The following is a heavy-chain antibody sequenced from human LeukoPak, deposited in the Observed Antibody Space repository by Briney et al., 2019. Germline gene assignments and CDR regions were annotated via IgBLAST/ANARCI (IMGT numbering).Heavy chain of an antibody. V-gene: IGHV3-23*01. CDR3: AKGRSGIVVAGLSY. J-gene: IGHJ4*02. CDR2: ISGSGDGT. CDR1: GFTFSSYA. D-gene: IGHD6-19*01. Sequence: GGSLRLSCAASGFTFSSYAMSWVRQAPGKGLEWVSGISGSGDGTYYADSVKGRFTISRDNSMNTLYLQMNSLRAEDTAVYYCAKGRSGIVVAGLSYWGQGTLVTVSS.